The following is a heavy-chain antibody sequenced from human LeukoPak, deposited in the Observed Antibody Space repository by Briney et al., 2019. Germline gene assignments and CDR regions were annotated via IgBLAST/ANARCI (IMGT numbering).Heavy chain of an antibody. D-gene: IGHD6-6*01. CDR2: ISAYNGNT. CDR1: GCTFTSYG. Sequence: GASVKVSCKASGCTFTSYGISWVRQAPGQGLEWMGWISAYNGNTNYAQKLQGRVTMTTDTSTSTAYMELSSLRSEDTAVYYCARALIAARHFDYWGQGILVTVSS. V-gene: IGHV1-18*01. J-gene: IGHJ4*02. CDR3: ARALIAARHFDY.